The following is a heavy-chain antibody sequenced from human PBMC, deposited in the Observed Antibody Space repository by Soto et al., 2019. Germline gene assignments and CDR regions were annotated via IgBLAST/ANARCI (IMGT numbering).Heavy chain of an antibody. CDR2: IWYDGSNK. J-gene: IGHJ4*02. CDR3: ARDASRVPYHFAY. V-gene: IGHV3-33*01. Sequence: GGSTGLAYAESVVAFSSDGMHWVRQTPGKGMEWVSAIWYDGSNKYYADSVKGRFTISRDNSNNTLYLQMNSLRAEDTAVYYCARDASRVPYHFAYSGQGTLVAVSS. CDR1: VVAFSSDG.